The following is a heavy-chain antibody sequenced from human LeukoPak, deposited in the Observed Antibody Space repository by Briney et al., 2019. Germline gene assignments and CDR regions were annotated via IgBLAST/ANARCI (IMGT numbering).Heavy chain of an antibody. D-gene: IGHD2-8*01. CDR3: AREDVVLVDAVRYYYYGMDV. CDR2: INPSGGST. V-gene: IGHV1-46*01. CDR1: GYNFISYY. Sequence: ASVKVSCKASGYNFISYYIHWVRQAPGQGLEWMGIINPSGGSTSYAQKFQDRVTMTRDTSTSTVYMELSSLKSEETAVYYCAREDVVLVDAVRYYYYGMDVWGQGTTVTVSS. J-gene: IGHJ6*02.